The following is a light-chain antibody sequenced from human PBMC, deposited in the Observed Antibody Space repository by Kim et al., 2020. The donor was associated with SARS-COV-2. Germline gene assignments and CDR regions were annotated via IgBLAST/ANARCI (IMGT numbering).Light chain of an antibody. V-gene: IGKV1-5*03. Sequence: ASVGDRITITCRGSQRISDWLAGYQQKPGKAPKLLFYKASKLESGVPSSCSGSGSGTEITLTISSLQRDDFATYYCQQYNTFLLTFGGGTKVDSK. CDR2: KAS. CDR3: QQYNTFLLT. J-gene: IGKJ4*01. CDR1: QRISDW.